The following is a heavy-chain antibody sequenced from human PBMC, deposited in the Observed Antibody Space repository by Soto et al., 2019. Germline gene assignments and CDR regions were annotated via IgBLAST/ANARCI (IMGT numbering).Heavy chain of an antibody. CDR2: INPSGGST. V-gene: IGHV1-46*01. D-gene: IGHD1-26*01. CDR1: GYTFTSYY. J-gene: IGHJ3*02. Sequence: ASVKVSCKASGYTFTSYYMHWVRQAPGQGLEWMGIINPSGGSTSYAQKFQGRVTMTRDTSTSTVYMELSSLRSEDTAVYYCARAGGVGARLGAFDIWGQGXMVTV. CDR3: ARAGGVGARLGAFDI.